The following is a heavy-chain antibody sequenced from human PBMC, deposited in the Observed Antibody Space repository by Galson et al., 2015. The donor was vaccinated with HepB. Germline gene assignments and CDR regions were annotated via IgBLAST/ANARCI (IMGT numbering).Heavy chain of an antibody. V-gene: IGHV3-21*01. CDR2: ISSSSSYI. CDR3: ARGWQQLVPFDY. J-gene: IGHJ4*02. Sequence: SLRLSCAASGFTFSSYSMSWVRQAPGKGLEWVSSISSSSSYIYYADSVKGRFTISRDNAKNSLYLQMNSLRAEDTAVYYCARGWQQLVPFDYWGQGTLVTVSS. CDR1: GFTFSSYS. D-gene: IGHD6-13*01.